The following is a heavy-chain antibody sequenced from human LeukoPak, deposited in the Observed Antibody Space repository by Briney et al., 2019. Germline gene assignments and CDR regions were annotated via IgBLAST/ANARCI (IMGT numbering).Heavy chain of an antibody. J-gene: IGHJ6*03. Sequence: GGSLRLSCAASGFTFSSYSMNWVRQAPGKGLEWVAFMRYDGTKTYHADSVMGRFTISRDNSNNTLYLQMNSLRAEDTAMYYCAKISDSSGSYGDYMDVWGKGTTVTVSS. CDR2: MRYDGTKT. CDR3: AKISDSSGSYGDYMDV. CDR1: GFTFSSYS. D-gene: IGHD6-19*01. V-gene: IGHV3-30*02.